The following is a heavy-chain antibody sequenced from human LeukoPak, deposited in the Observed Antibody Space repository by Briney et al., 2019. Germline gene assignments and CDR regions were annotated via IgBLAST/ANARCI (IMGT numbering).Heavy chain of an antibody. J-gene: IGHJ4*02. CDR2: IYYSVTT. V-gene: IGHV4-39*07. CDR1: GGSISSYY. CDR3: ARDRLRWPKIDY. Sequence: SETLSLTCTVSGGSISSYYWGWIRQPPGKGLEWIGSIYYSVTTYYNPSLKSRVTISVDTSKNQFSLKLNSVTAADTAAYYCARDRLRWPKIDYWGQGTLVTVSS. D-gene: IGHD4-23*01.